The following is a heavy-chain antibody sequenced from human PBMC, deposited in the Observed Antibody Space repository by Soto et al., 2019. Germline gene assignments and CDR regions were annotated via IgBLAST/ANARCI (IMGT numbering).Heavy chain of an antibody. D-gene: IGHD2-2*01. CDR3: ARSGDCSSTSCYFYGWFDP. V-gene: IGHV1-3*01. Sequence: QVQLVQSGAEVKKPGASVKVSCKASGYTFTSYAMLWVRQAPGQRLEWIGWINAGNGNTKYSQKFQGRVSITRDTSASTAYMELSSLRSEDTAVYYCARSGDCSSTSCYFYGWFDPWGQGTLVTVSS. J-gene: IGHJ5*02. CDR1: GYTFTSYA. CDR2: INAGNGNT.